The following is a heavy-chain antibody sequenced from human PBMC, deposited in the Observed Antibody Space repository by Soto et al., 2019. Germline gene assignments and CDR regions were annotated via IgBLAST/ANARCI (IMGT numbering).Heavy chain of an antibody. CDR3: ASDKAGAGPGRYYYSYYGMDV. CDR2: IKQDGSEK. CDR1: GFTFSSDW. D-gene: IGHD6-13*01. V-gene: IGHV3-7*01. Sequence: PGGSLRLSCAASGFTFSSDWMSWVRQAPGTGLEWVANIKQDGSEKYYVDSVKGRFTISRENAKNSLYLQMNSLRAEDTAVYYCASDKAGAGPGRYYYSYYGMDVWGQGTTVTVS. J-gene: IGHJ6*02.